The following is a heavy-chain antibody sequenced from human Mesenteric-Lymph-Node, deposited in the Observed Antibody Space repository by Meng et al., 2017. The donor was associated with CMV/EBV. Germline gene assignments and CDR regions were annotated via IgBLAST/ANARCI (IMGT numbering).Heavy chain of an antibody. CDR3: AKGYCSSTSCYTAYYYGMDV. Sequence: GESLKISCAASGFTFISRAMHWVRQAPGKGLEWVAVISYDGSSEFYADSVKGRFTISRDNSRNTLYLQMNSLRDEDTAVYYCAKGYCSSTSCYTAYYYGMDVWAKGPRSPSP. J-gene: IGHJ6*02. CDR1: GFTFISRA. D-gene: IGHD2-2*02. CDR2: ISYDGSSE. V-gene: IGHV3-30-3*01.